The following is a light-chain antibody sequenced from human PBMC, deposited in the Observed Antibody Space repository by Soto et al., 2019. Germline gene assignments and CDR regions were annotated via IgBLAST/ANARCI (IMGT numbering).Light chain of an antibody. CDR1: QNIDSR. V-gene: IGKV1-5*01. Sequence: DIQMAQSPSTLSASVGDRVTITCRASQNIDSRLAWYQQKPGKAPKLLVYDASTLERGVTSTFSGSGSGTDLTRTISSLQPEDFATYYCQQYTRFSLFTFGRGTKVETK. CDR2: DAS. CDR3: QQYTRFSLFT. J-gene: IGKJ3*01.